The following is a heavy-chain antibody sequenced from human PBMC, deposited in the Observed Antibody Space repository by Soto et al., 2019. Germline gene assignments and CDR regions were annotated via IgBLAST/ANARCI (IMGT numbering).Heavy chain of an antibody. V-gene: IGHV3-53*01. J-gene: IGHJ4*02. D-gene: IGHD3-3*01. CDR3: ATLTIFGVVITDDY. CDR2: IYSGGST. CDR1: GFTVSSNY. Sequence: GGSLRLSCAASGFTVSSNYMSWVRQAPGKGLEWVSVIYSGGSTYYADSVKGRFTISRDNSKNTLYLQMNSLRAEDTAVYYCATLTIFGVVITDDYWGQGTLVTVSS.